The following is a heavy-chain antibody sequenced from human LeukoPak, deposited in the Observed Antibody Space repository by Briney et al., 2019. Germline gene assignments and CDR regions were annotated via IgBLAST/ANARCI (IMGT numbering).Heavy chain of an antibody. J-gene: IGHJ3*02. Sequence: GGSLRLSCAASGFTFSGYAMHWVRQAPGKGLERVALISYDGSNKYYADSVKGRFTISRDNSKNTLYLQMNSLRAEDTAVYYCARDRRYYDSPDAFDIWGQGTMVTVSS. CDR3: ARDRRYYDSPDAFDI. CDR2: ISYDGSNK. V-gene: IGHV3-30-3*01. CDR1: GFTFSGYA. D-gene: IGHD3-22*01.